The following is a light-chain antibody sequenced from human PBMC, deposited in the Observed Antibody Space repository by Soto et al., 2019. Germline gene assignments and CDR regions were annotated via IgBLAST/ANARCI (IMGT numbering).Light chain of an antibody. Sequence: QSVLTQPASVSGSPGQSITISCSGTSSDIGSYDHVAWYQQFPGKSPKLIIYAVSDRPSGVSDRFSGSKSGISASLTISGLQAEDEADYYCSSYTSSSTRVFGNGTRSPS. V-gene: IGLV2-14*03. J-gene: IGLJ1*01. CDR3: SSYTSSSTRV. CDR2: AVS. CDR1: SSDIGSYDH.